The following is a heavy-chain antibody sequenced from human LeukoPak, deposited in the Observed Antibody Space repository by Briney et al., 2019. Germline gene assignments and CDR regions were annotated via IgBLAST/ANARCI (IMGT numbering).Heavy chain of an antibody. J-gene: IGHJ6*02. D-gene: IGHD3-10*01. CDR1: GFIFSNYA. CDR2: IDYSGAYT. CDR3: AKVPYSDYGSGRPPFMDV. Sequence: GGSLRLSCAASGFIFSNYAMSWVRQAPGKGLKWASTIDYSGAYTYYADSVKGRFTISRDNSKNTLYMQMNSLRAEDTAIYYCAKVPYSDYGSGRPPFMDVWGQGTTVAVS. V-gene: IGHV3-23*01.